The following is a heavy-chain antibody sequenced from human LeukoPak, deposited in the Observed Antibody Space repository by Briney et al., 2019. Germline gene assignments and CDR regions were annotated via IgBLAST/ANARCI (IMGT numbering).Heavy chain of an antibody. CDR3: ARVVYDSSGYYSPWFDP. CDR1: GGSISSYY. Sequence: PSETLSLTCIVSGGSISSYYWSWIRQPAGKGLEWIGRIYTSGSTNYNPSLKSRVTMPVDTSKNQFSLKLSSVTAADTAVYYCARVVYDSSGYYSPWFDPWGQGTLVTVSS. J-gene: IGHJ5*02. V-gene: IGHV4-4*07. D-gene: IGHD3-22*01. CDR2: IYTSGST.